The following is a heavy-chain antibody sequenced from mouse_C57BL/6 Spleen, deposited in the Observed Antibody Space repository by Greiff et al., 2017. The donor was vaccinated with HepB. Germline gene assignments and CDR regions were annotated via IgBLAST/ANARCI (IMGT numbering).Heavy chain of an antibody. CDR1: GYTFTSYW. Sequence: VQLQPGAELVKPGASVKMSCKASGYTFTSYWITWVKQRPGQGLEWIGDIYPGSGSTNYNEKFKSKATLTVDTSSSTAYMQLSSLTSEDSAVYYCARRSGYWFAYWGQGTLVTVSA. V-gene: IGHV1-55*01. D-gene: IGHD2-2*01. CDR2: IYPGSGST. CDR3: ARRSGYWFAY. J-gene: IGHJ3*01.